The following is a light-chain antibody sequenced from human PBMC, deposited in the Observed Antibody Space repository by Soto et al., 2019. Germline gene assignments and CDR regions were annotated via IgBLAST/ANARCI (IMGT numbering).Light chain of an antibody. CDR1: QSVTSNF. CDR3: QQYGNSPFT. V-gene: IGKV3-20*01. CDR2: GAS. J-gene: IGKJ3*01. Sequence: EIVLTQSPGTLSLSPGERATLSCRASQSVTSNFLAWYQQKPGQAPGLLIYGASSRATGIPDRFSGSGSGTDVPLTISGLQPEDFAVYYCQQYGNSPFTFGPGTKVDI.